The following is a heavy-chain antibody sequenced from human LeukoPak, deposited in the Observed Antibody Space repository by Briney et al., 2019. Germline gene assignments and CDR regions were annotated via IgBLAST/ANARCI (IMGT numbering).Heavy chain of an antibody. V-gene: IGHV4-31*03. Sequence: SETLSLTCTVSGGSVSSGSYYWSWIRQPPGKGLEWIGYIYYSGSTYYNPSLKSRVTISVDTSKNQFSLKLSSVTAADTAVYYCARILQSGRGYYFDYWGQGTLVTVSS. D-gene: IGHD4-11*01. J-gene: IGHJ4*02. CDR2: IYYSGST. CDR3: ARILQSGRGYYFDY. CDR1: GGSVSSGSYY.